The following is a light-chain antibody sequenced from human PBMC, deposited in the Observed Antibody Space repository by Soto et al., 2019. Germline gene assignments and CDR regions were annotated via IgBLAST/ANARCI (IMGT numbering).Light chain of an antibody. J-gene: IGKJ3*01. Sequence: DLQMSQSPSSLSASVGDRVTITCQASQDISNYLNWYQQKPGIAPKVLISDAANLEAGVPPRFSGRGSGTEFTLTISGLQPEDFATYYCQQYDNLPLTFGPGTQVEIK. V-gene: IGKV1-33*01. CDR2: DAA. CDR1: QDISNY. CDR3: QQYDNLPLT.